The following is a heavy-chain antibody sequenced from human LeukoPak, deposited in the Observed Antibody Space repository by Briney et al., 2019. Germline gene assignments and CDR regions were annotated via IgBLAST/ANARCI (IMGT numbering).Heavy chain of an antibody. Sequence: SETLSLTCAVYGGSLSGYYWTWVRQPPGKGLEWIGEIKQSERTNYNPSLKSRVTISIDTSKNQFSLKLTSVIAADTAVYYCAREGLKNVHNPLGYWGQGTLVTVPS. CDR3: AREGLKNVHNPLGY. D-gene: IGHD5-24*01. J-gene: IGHJ4*02. CDR2: IKQSERT. CDR1: GGSLSGYY. V-gene: IGHV4-34*01.